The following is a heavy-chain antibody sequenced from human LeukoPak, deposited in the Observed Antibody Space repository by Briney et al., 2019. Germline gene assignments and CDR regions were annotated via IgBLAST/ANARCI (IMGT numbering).Heavy chain of an antibody. CDR2: IKHDGSEE. Sequence: GGSLRLSRVASGFTFRSHWMTWVRQAPGMGLEWVANIKHDGSEEYYVDSVKGRFTISRDNAKNSLYLQMNSLRAEDTAVYYCARYITRIDFGGGGTDAFGMWGQGTMVSVSS. J-gene: IGHJ3*02. D-gene: IGHD4/OR15-4a*01. CDR3: ARYITRIDFGGGGTDAFGM. CDR1: GFTFRSHW. V-gene: IGHV3-7*01.